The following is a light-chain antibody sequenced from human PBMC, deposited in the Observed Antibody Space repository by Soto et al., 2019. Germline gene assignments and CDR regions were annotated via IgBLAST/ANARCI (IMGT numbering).Light chain of an antibody. V-gene: IGLV4-60*02. J-gene: IGLJ3*02. CDR3: ETWDSNTRV. CDR2: LEGIGSY. Sequence: QPVLTQSSSASASLGSSVKLTCSLSSGHSSYIIAWHQQQPGKAPRCVMKLEGIGSYNKGSGVPDSFAGSSSGADRCLTISNLQFEAEADDYFETWDSNTRVFDGGTKLTVL. CDR1: SGHSSYI.